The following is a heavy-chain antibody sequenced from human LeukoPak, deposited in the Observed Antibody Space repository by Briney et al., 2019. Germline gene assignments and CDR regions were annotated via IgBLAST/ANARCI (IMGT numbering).Heavy chain of an antibody. V-gene: IGHV3-21*01. D-gene: IGHD1-1*01. J-gene: IGHJ4*02. CDR2: ISGSNSYI. CDR1: GFTFSSYA. Sequence: GGSLRLSCAAPGFTFSSYAMHWIRQAPGKGLEWVSSISGSNSYIFYADSVKGRFTVSRDNAKDSLYLQMNSLRAEDTAVYYCARALTTLTYEGYWGQGTLVTVSS. CDR3: ARALTTLTYEGY.